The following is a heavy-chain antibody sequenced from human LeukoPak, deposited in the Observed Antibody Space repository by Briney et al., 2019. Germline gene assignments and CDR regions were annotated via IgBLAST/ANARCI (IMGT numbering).Heavy chain of an antibody. V-gene: IGHV4-39*07. CDR2: IYYSGST. CDR3: ARDWFSRYSSGWYVHDY. CDR1: GGSISSSSYY. J-gene: IGHJ4*02. D-gene: IGHD6-19*01. Sequence: SETLSLTCTVSGGSISSSSYYWGWIRQPPGKGLEWIGSIYYSGSTYYNPSLKSRVTISVDTSKNQFSLKLSSVTAADTAVYYCARDWFSRYSSGWYVHDYWGQGTLVTVSS.